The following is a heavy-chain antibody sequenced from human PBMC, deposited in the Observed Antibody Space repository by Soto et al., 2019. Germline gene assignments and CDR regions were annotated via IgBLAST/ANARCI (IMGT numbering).Heavy chain of an antibody. CDR2: ISTTRTTI. CDR1: GFRFSNYN. Sequence: EVQLVESGGGLVQPGGSRKLSCEASGFRFSNYNMNWVRQAPGKGLEWLAYISTTRTTIYYADSVKGRFTIARDNVKSSLYLYMNSLRDEDTAVYYCARDRVGLDYWGQGTLVTVSS. D-gene: IGHD3-16*01. V-gene: IGHV3-48*02. J-gene: IGHJ4*02. CDR3: ARDRVGLDY.